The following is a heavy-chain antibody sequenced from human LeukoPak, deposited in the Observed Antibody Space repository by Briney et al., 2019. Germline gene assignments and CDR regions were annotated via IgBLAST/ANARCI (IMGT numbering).Heavy chain of an antibody. CDR3: ARARAAAVIN. CDR2: ITHRGSI. V-gene: IGHV4-34*01. Sequence: SETLSLTCGVFGRSFSGHFYSWIRQSPGKGLEWIGEITHRGSINYNPSLKSRAALSVDTSKSQFSLKLTSVTAADIGVYYCARARAAAVINWGQGTLVTVSS. CDR1: GRSFSGHF. J-gene: IGHJ3*01. D-gene: IGHD6-25*01.